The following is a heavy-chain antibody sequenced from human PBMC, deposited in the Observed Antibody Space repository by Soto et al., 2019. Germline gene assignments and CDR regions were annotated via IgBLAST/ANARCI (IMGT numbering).Heavy chain of an antibody. CDR1: GFTFSSYA. D-gene: IGHD3-22*01. V-gene: IGHV3-23*01. Sequence: GGSLRLSCAASGFTFSSYAMSWVRQAPGKGLEWVSAISGSGGSTYYADSVKGRFTISRDNSKNTLYLQMNSLRAEDTAVYYCAKRGYLEDSSGYYWSFYFYYYGMDVWGQGTTVTVSS. CDR2: ISGSGGST. CDR3: AKRGYLEDSSGYYWSFYFYYYGMDV. J-gene: IGHJ6*02.